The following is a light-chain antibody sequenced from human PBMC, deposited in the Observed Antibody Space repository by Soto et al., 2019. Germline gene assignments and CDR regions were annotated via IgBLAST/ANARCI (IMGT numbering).Light chain of an antibody. CDR2: ALS. V-gene: IGKV3-11*01. CDR1: QSISGT. Sequence: TQYPNSGAVSSWERATFSCRASQSISGTLAWYQQKPGQPPRLLIYALSNRATGIPARFSGSGSGTDFTLTISSLEPEDFAVYYCQQRSNWPQITFGQGTRLEIK. J-gene: IGKJ5*01. CDR3: QQRSNWPQIT.